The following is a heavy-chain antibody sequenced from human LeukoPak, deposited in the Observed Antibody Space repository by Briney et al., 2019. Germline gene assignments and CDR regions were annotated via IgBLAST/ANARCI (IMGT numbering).Heavy chain of an antibody. CDR2: VSYTGDA. CDR1: GASISTSRSY. Sequence: SETLSLTCTVSGASISTSRSYGAWIRQPPGKELEWIASVSYTGDAYYNPSLKSRVTISVETSKNQFSLKLSSVTAADTAVYYCARSITMIVVVITEGNWFDPWGQGTLVTVSS. J-gene: IGHJ5*02. V-gene: IGHV4-39*07. D-gene: IGHD3-22*01. CDR3: ARSITMIVVVITEGNWFDP.